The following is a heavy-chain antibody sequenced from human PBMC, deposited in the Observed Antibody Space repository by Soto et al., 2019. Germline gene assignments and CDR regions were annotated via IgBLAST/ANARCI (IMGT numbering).Heavy chain of an antibody. Sequence: NVSCKASGGTFSSYAVSRLRKATGQGLEWMGGIIPIFGTANYAQKFQGRVTITADESTSTAYMELSSLRSEDTAVYYCARESYQEGYYYGMDVWGQGTTVTVSS. CDR3: ARESYQEGYYYGMDV. D-gene: IGHD2-2*01. CDR2: IIPIFGTA. V-gene: IGHV1-69*01. J-gene: IGHJ6*02. CDR1: GGTFSSYA.